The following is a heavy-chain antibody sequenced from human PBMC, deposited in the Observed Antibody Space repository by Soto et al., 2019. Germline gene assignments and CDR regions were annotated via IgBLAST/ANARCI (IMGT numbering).Heavy chain of an antibody. D-gene: IGHD6-6*01. Sequence: EVQLVQSGAEVKKPGESLRISCKGSGYSFTSYWISWVRQMPGKGLEWMGRIDPSDSYTNYSPSFQGHVTISADKSISTAYLQWSSLKASDTAMYYCATIPHSIAARRAWDYWGQGTLVTVSS. CDR1: GYSFTSYW. CDR2: IDPSDSYT. CDR3: ATIPHSIAARRAWDY. V-gene: IGHV5-10-1*03. J-gene: IGHJ4*02.